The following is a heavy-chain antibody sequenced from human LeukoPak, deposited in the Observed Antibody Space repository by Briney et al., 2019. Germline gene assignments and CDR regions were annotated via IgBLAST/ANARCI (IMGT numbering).Heavy chain of an antibody. Sequence: ASVKVSCKASGYTFTSYEINWVRQATGQGLEWMGWMNPNSGNTGYAQKFQGRVTMTRNTSISTAYMELSSLRSEDTAVYYCARGGIRGYYYDNSGYYSYWGQGTLVTVSS. J-gene: IGHJ4*02. CDR1: GYTFTSYE. V-gene: IGHV1-8*01. D-gene: IGHD3-22*01. CDR3: ARGGIRGYYYDNSGYYSY. CDR2: MNPNSGNT.